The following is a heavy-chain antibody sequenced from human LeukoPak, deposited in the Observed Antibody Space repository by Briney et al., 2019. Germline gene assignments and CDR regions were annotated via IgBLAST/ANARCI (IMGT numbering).Heavy chain of an antibody. CDR1: GFTFNSYA. Sequence: GGSLRLSCAASGFTFNSYAMYWVRQATGKGLEWVSGIFGSGGSAHYVDSVEGRFTISRDNSKNTVYLQMDSLKVEDTAVYYCGKTTTGYSSGRYPGWPVDYWGQGTLVTVSS. CDR2: IFGSGGSA. D-gene: IGHD3-22*01. V-gene: IGHV3-23*01. J-gene: IGHJ4*02. CDR3: GKTTTGYSSGRYPGWPVDY.